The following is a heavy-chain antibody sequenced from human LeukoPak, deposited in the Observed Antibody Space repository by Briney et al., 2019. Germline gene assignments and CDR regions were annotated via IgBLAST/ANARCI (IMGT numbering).Heavy chain of an antibody. CDR1: GFTFSNYW. D-gene: IGHD6-19*01. J-gene: IGHJ3*02. Sequence: GGSLRLSCAASGFTFSNYWMHWVRQAPGEALMWVSRIKSDGSSTTYADSVKGRFTISRDNAKNTLYLQMNSLRAEDTAVYYCASQYSSGWYSYLGAFDIWGQGTMVTVSS. V-gene: IGHV3-74*01. CDR3: ASQYSSGWYSYLGAFDI. CDR2: IKSDGSST.